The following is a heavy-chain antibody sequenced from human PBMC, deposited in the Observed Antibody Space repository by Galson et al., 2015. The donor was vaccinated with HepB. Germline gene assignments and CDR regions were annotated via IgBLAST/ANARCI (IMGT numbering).Heavy chain of an antibody. CDR2: IKGDGSKE. CDR3: ARDWNWGFDY. V-gene: IGHV3-7*03. J-gene: IGHJ4*02. D-gene: IGHD7-27*01. CDR1: GFTFSPIW. Sequence: SLRLSCAASGFTFSPIWMHWVRQAPGKGLEWVANIKGDGSKEYYVDSVKGRFTISRDNARNSLYLQMNSLNAADTALYYCARDWNWGFDYWGQGTLVTVSS.